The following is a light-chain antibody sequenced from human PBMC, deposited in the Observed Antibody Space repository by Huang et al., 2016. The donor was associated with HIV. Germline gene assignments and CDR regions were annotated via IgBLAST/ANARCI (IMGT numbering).Light chain of an antibody. V-gene: IGKV1-5*03. CDR1: QSISTW. J-gene: IGKJ1*01. Sequence: DIQMTQSPSTLSASVGDRVTITCRASQSISTWLAWYQQKPGKAPKLLIYKASNLEDGVPSRFSGSGSGTEFTLTISSLQPDYFATYYCQQYSAYSWTFGQGTKVDIK. CDR3: QQYSAYSWT. CDR2: KAS.